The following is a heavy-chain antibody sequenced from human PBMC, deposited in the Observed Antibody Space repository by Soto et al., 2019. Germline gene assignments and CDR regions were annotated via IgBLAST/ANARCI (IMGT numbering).Heavy chain of an antibody. CDR2: ISAYNGNT. D-gene: IGHD3-10*01. CDR1: GYTFTSYG. V-gene: IGHV1-18*01. Sequence: ASVKVSCKASGYTFTSYGISWVRQAPGQGLEWMGWISAYNGNTNYAQKLQGRVTMTTDTSTSTAYMELRSLRSDGTAVYYCARDTYYGSGSYYTVTTSKNYYGMDVWGQGTTVTVSS. CDR3: ARDTYYGSGSYYTVTTSKNYYGMDV. J-gene: IGHJ6*02.